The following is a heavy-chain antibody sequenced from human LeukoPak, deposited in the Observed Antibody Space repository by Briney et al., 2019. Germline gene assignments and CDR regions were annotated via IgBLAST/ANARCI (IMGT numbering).Heavy chain of an antibody. CDR2: ISSSGSTI. J-gene: IGHJ6*03. Sequence: GGSLRLSCAASGFTFSSYEMNWVRQAPGKGLEWVSYISSSGSTIYYADSVKGRFTISRDNAKNSLYLQMNSLRAEDTAVYYCARVNRGYRPLYYYYYMDVWGKGTTVTISS. D-gene: IGHD5-18*01. CDR1: GFTFSSYE. CDR3: ARVNRGYRPLYYYYYMDV. V-gene: IGHV3-48*03.